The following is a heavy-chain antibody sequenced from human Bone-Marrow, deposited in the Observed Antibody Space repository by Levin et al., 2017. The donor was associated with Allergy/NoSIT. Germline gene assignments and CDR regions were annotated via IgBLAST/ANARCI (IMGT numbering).Heavy chain of an antibody. V-gene: IGHV5-51*01. CDR2: IYPGDSDT. CDR1: GYSFTNYF. CDR3: ARHMETSMVVALDV. D-gene: IGHD5-18*01. Sequence: PGESLKISCEGSGYSFTNYFIAWVRQMPGKGLEYMGLIYPGDSDTRYSPSFQGQVTISVDKSISTAYLQWSSLKASDSAMYYCARHMETSMVVALDVWGQGTPVTVSS. J-gene: IGHJ6*02.